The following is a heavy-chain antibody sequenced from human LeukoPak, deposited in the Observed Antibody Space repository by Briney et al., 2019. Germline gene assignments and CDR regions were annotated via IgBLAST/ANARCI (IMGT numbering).Heavy chain of an antibody. CDR1: GFTFSSYE. CDR2: ISSSGSTI. V-gene: IGHV3-48*03. D-gene: IGHD3-9*01. J-gene: IGHJ4*02. CDR3: ARGGMDFDWLLSQLFDY. Sequence: GGSLRLSCAASGFTFSSYEMNWVRQAPGKGLEWVSHISSSGSTIYYADSVKGRFTISRDNAKNSLYLQMNSLRAEDTAVYYCARGGMDFDWLLSQLFDYWGQGTLVTVSS.